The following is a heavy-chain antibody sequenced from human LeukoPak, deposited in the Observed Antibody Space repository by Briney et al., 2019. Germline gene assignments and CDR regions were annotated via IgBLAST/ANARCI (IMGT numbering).Heavy chain of an antibody. V-gene: IGHV4-39*01. J-gene: IGHJ4*02. CDR3: ARKVGAATDPLDY. CDR2: IYYSGGT. Sequence: SETLSLTCIVSGGSISSSRHYWGWIRQPPGKALEWIGSIYYSGGTYYDPSLKSRVTISVDTSKNQFSLKLSSVTAADTAVYFCARKVGAATDPLDYWGQGTLVTVSS. D-gene: IGHD6-13*01. CDR1: GGSISSSRHY.